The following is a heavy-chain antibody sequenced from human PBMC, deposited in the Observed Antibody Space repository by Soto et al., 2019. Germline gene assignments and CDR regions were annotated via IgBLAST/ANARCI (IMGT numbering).Heavy chain of an antibody. D-gene: IGHD6-19*01. Sequence: EVQLLESGGGLVQPGGSLRLSCAASGFTFSSYAMSWVRQAPGKGLEWVSAISGSGGSTYYADSVKGRFTISRDNSKNTLYLQMNSLRVEDTAVYYCAKRVAVAGNFDYWGQGTLVTVSS. CDR3: AKRVAVAGNFDY. CDR1: GFTFSSYA. J-gene: IGHJ4*02. CDR2: ISGSGGST. V-gene: IGHV3-23*01.